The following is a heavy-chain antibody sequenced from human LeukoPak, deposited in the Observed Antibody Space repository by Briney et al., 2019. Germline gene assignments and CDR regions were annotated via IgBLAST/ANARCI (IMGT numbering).Heavy chain of an antibody. D-gene: IGHD3-22*01. V-gene: IGHV3-66*02. CDR3: ARATGPRNYYNSSGYWFSNYYYYGMDV. J-gene: IGHJ6*02. CDR2: IYSGGST. Sequence: PGGSPRLSCAASGFTVSSNYMSWVRQAPGKGLEWVSVIYSGGSTYYADSVKGRFTISRDNSKNTLYLQMNSLRAEDTAVYYCARATGPRNYYNSSGYWFSNYYYYGMDVWGQGTTVTVSS. CDR1: GFTVSSNY.